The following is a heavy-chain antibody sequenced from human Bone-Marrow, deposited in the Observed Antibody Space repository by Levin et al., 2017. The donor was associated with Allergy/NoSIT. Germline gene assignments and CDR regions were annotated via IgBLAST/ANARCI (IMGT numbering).Heavy chain of an antibody. CDR2: ISGSGGST. CDR3: AKSVPAAMIADPWNDY. D-gene: IGHD2-2*01. J-gene: IGHJ4*02. Sequence: GGSLRLSCAASGFTFSSYAMSWVRQAPGKGLEWVSAISGSGGSTYYADSVKGRFTISRDNSKNTLYLQMNSLRAEDTAVYYCAKSVPAAMIADPWNDYWGQGTLVTVSS. CDR1: GFTFSSYA. V-gene: IGHV3-23*01.